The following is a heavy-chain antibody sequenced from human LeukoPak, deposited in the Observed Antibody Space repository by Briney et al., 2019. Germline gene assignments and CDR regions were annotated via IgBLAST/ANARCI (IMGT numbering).Heavy chain of an antibody. CDR2: ISAYNGNT. Sequence: ASVKVSCKASGYTFTSYGISWVRQAPGQGLEWMGWISAYNGNTNYAQKLQGRVTMTTDTSTSTAYMELRSLRSDDTAVYYCARDLVGATKMGYFDYWGQGTLVTVSS. CDR1: GYTFTSYG. V-gene: IGHV1-18*01. CDR3: ARDLVGATKMGYFDY. D-gene: IGHD1-26*01. J-gene: IGHJ4*02.